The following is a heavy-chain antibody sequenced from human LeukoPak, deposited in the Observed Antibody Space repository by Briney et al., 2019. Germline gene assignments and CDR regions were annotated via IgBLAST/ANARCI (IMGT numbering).Heavy chain of an antibody. Sequence: SSPTLVKPTQTLTLTCTFSGFSLSTSGVGEGWIRQPPGKALEWLALTYWNDDKRYIPSLKSRLTITKDTSKNQAVLTMTNMDPVDTATYYCAHKTYYYDSSGYPYYFDYWGQGTLVTVSS. J-gene: IGHJ4*02. CDR1: GFSLSTSGVG. CDR2: TYWNDDK. D-gene: IGHD3-22*01. CDR3: AHKTYYYDSSGYPYYFDY. V-gene: IGHV2-5*01.